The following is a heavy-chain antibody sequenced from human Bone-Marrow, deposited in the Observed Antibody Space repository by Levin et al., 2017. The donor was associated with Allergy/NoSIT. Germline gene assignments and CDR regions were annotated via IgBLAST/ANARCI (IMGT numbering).Heavy chain of an antibody. D-gene: IGHD3-22*01. J-gene: IGHJ4*02. CDR2: IYSGGST. CDR3: ARSCSSDSSGHYDY. CDR1: GFTVSSKR. V-gene: IGHV3-53*01. Sequence: GESLKISCAASGFTVSSKRMSWVRQAPGKGLEWVSVIYSGGSTSYADSVKGRFTISRDNSKNTLYLQLNSLRAEDTAVYYCARSCSSDSSGHYDYWGQGTLVTVSS.